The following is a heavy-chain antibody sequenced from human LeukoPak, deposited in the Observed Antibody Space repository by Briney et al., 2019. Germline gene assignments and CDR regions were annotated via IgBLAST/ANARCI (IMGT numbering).Heavy chain of an antibody. D-gene: IGHD3-16*01. J-gene: IGHJ4*02. CDR1: GFTFSTYW. CDR3: ATQGQTFVGANPY. CDR2: INSDGSTT. V-gene: IGHV3-74*01. Sequence: GRSLRLSCAASGFTFSTYWMHWVRQAPGKGLVWVSRINSDGSTTSYADSVKGRFTISRDNAKNTLYLQMNSLGAEDTAVYYCATQGQTFVGANPYWGQGTLVTVSS.